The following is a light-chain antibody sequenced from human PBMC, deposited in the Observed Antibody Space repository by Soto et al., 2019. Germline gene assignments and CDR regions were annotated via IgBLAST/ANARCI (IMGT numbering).Light chain of an antibody. CDR1: QSINNR. Sequence: DIQMTQSPATLSAYVGDRVNITCRASQSINNRLAWYQQKPGKAPKLLIYKASSLESGVPSRFSGSGSGTEFTLTISSLPSDDFATYYCQQYNTHVTFGGGTKVDI. V-gene: IGKV1-5*03. J-gene: IGKJ4*01. CDR3: QQYNTHVT. CDR2: KAS.